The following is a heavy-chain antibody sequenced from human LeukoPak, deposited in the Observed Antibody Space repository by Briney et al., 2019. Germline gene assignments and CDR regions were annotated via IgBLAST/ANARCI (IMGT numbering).Heavy chain of an antibody. CDR1: GYTFTSYA. CDR2: INAGNGNT. V-gene: IGHV1-3*01. Sequence: GASVKVSCKASGYTFTSYAMHWVRQAPGQRLEWMGWINAGNGNTKYSQKFQGRVTITRDTSASTAYMELSSLRSEDTAVYYCARHTQTNTLYLKAGTGALDIWGQGTMVTVSS. D-gene: IGHD6-13*01. J-gene: IGHJ3*02. CDR3: ARHTQTNTLYLKAGTGALDI.